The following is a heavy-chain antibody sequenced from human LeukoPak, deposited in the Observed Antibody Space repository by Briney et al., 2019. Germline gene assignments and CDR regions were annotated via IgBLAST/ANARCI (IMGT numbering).Heavy chain of an antibody. D-gene: IGHD3-22*01. Sequence: GGSLRLSCAASGFTFSSYAMHWVRQAPGKGLEWVAVISYDGSNKYYADSVKGRFTISRDNSQNTLYLQMDSLRAEDTAVYYCAKDLSQYDSSGYRYFDYWGQGSPVTVSS. CDR1: GFTFSSYA. V-gene: IGHV3-30*04. J-gene: IGHJ4*02. CDR2: ISYDGSNK. CDR3: AKDLSQYDSSGYRYFDY.